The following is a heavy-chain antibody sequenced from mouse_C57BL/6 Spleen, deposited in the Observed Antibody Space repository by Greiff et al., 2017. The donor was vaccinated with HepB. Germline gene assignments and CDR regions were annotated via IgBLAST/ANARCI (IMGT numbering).Heavy chain of an antibody. CDR1: GYTFTSYW. Sequence: VQLQQPGAELVKPGASVKLSCKASGYTFTSYWMHWVKQRPGQGLEWIGMIHPNSGSTNYNEKFKSKATLTVDKSSSTAYMQLSSLTSEDSAVYYCARFYYDYDRYFDYWGQGTTLTVSS. CDR2: IHPNSGST. J-gene: IGHJ2*01. D-gene: IGHD2-4*01. CDR3: ARFYYDYDRYFDY. V-gene: IGHV1-64*01.